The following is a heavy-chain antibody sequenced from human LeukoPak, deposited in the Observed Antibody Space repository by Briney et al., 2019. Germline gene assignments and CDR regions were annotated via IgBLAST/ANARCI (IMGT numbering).Heavy chain of an antibody. J-gene: IGHJ4*02. CDR1: GFTFDDYA. D-gene: IGHD2-2*01. Sequence: GGSLRLSCAASGFTFDDYAMHWVRQAPGKGLEWVSGISWNSGSIGYADSVKGRFTISRDNAKNSLHLQMNSLRAEDMALYYCAKDYCSSTSCEIDYWGQGTLVTVSS. V-gene: IGHV3-9*03. CDR2: ISWNSGSI. CDR3: AKDYCSSTSCEIDY.